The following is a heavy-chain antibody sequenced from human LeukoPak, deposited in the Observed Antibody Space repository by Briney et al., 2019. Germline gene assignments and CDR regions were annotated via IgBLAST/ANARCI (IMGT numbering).Heavy chain of an antibody. Sequence: GSLRLSCAASGFTFSSYDMHWVRQATGKGLEWVSAIGTAGDTYYPGSVKGRFTISRENAKNSLYLQMNSLRAGDTAVYYCARMHSTYSNYDYWGQGTLVTVSS. V-gene: IGHV3-13*01. CDR1: GFTFSSYD. CDR2: IGTAGDT. CDR3: ARMHSTYSNYDY. D-gene: IGHD4-11*01. J-gene: IGHJ4*02.